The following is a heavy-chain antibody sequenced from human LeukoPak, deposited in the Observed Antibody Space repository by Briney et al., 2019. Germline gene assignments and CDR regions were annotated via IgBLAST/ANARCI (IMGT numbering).Heavy chain of an antibody. V-gene: IGHV1-46*01. J-gene: IGHJ1*01. CDR2: INPSSGST. Sequence: ASVKVSCKASGYSFSSYYMHWVRQAPGQGLEWMGIINPSSGSTSYAQKFQGRVTMTTDTSTSTACMELRSLRSDDTAVYYCASSTTTVVTPRYFQHWGQGTLVTVSS. D-gene: IGHD4-23*01. CDR1: GYSFSSYY. CDR3: ASSTTTVVTPRYFQH.